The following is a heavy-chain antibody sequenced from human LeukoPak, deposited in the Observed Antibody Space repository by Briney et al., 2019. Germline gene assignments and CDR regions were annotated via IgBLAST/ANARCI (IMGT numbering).Heavy chain of an antibody. V-gene: IGHV4-34*01. Sequence: PSETLSLTCAVYGGSFSGYYWSWIRQPPGKGLEWIGEINHSGSTNYNPSLKSRVTISVDTSKNQFSLKLSSVTAADTAVYYCARGGGYCTNGVCYTVFDYWGQGTLVTVSS. CDR3: ARGGGYCTNGVCYTVFDY. D-gene: IGHD2-8*01. CDR1: GGSFSGYY. CDR2: INHSGST. J-gene: IGHJ4*02.